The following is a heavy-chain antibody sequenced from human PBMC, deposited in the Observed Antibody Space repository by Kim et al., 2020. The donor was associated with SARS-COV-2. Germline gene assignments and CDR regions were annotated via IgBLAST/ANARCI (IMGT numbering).Heavy chain of an antibody. D-gene: IGHD3-22*01. V-gene: IGHV1-69*04. CDR1: GGTFSSYA. J-gene: IGHJ6*03. Sequence: SVKVSCKASGGTFSSYAISWVRQAPGQGLEWMGRIIPILGIANYAQKFQGRVTITADKSTSTAYMELSSLRSEDTAVYYCAGVYYYDSSGYYASYYYYYMDVWGKGTTVTVSS. CDR3: AGVYYYDSSGYYASYYYYYMDV. CDR2: IIPILGIA.